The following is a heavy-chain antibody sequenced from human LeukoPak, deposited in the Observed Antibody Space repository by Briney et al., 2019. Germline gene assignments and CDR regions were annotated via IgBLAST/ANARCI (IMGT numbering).Heavy chain of an antibody. CDR2: INAGNGNT. D-gene: IGHD6-6*01. J-gene: IGHJ5*02. CDR3: ARGGDSSSSAPHWFDP. V-gene: IGHV1-3*01. CDR1: GYTFTNYA. Sequence: GASVKVSCKASGYTFTNYATHWVRQAPGQRLEWMGWINAGNGNTKYSQKFQGRVTITRDTSASTAYMELSSLRSEDTAVYYCARGGDSSSSAPHWFDPWGQGTLVTVSS.